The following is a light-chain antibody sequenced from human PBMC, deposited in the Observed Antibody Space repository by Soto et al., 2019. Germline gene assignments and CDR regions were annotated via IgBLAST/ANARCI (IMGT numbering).Light chain of an antibody. J-gene: IGKJ4*01. Sequence: DIQMTQSPSTLSAYVGDRVTITCRASQSISDWLAWYQQKPGKAPKLLIYKASSLKSGVPSRFSGSGSGTEFTLTFSTLQPDDFTTYHCQQYHSYPRTFGGGTKVEIK. V-gene: IGKV1-5*03. CDR2: KAS. CDR3: QQYHSYPRT. CDR1: QSISDW.